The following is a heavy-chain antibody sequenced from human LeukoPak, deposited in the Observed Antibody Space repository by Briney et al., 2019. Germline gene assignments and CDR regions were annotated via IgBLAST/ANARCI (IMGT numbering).Heavy chain of an antibody. V-gene: IGHV3-30*04. CDR3: ARVGPRIAAAGYHDAFDI. D-gene: IGHD6-13*01. CDR2: MSYDGSKQ. J-gene: IGHJ3*02. CDR1: GFTFSSYA. Sequence: GGSLRLSCAASGFTFSSYAMHWVRQAPGKGLEWVAVMSYDGSKQYYADSAKGRFTISRDNSKNTLYLQMNSLRAEDTAVYYCARVGPRIAAAGYHDAFDIWGQGTMVTVSS.